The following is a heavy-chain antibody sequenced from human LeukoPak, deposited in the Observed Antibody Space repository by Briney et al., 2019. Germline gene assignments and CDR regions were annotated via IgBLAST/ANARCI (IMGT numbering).Heavy chain of an antibody. V-gene: IGHV3-23*01. CDR1: GFTFSSYA. D-gene: IGHD5-18*01. CDR2: ISGSGGST. CDR3: AKDLAAMVGFDY. J-gene: IGHJ4*02. Sequence: PGGSLRLSCAASGFTFSSYAMSWVRQAPGKGLEWVSAISGSGGSTYYADSVKGRFTISRDNSKNTLYLQMNSLGAEDTAVYYCAKDLAAMVGFDYWGQGTLVTVSS.